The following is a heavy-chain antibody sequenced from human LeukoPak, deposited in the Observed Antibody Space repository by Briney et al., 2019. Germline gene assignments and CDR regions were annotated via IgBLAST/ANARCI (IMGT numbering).Heavy chain of an antibody. Sequence: GGSLRLSCAASGFTFSTYTMNWVRQAPGKGLQWVSSISSSSSYIYYADSVKGRFTISRDNAQNSLYLQMNSLRAEDTAVYYCARGGYCSGGSCGTDYWGQGTLVTVSS. J-gene: IGHJ4*02. D-gene: IGHD2-15*01. V-gene: IGHV3-21*01. CDR1: GFTFSTYT. CDR3: ARGGYCSGGSCGTDY. CDR2: ISSSSSYI.